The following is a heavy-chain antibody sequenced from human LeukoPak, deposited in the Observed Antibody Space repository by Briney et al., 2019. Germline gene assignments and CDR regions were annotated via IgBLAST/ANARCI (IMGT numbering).Heavy chain of an antibody. V-gene: IGHV1-69*04. J-gene: IGHJ4*02. D-gene: IGHD3-22*01. Sequence: SVKVSCKASVGTFTSYAISWVRQAPGQGLEWMGRIIPIFGIANYAQKFQGRVTITADKSTSTAYMELSSLRSEDTAVYYCARDLGYYDSSGLTWGQGTLVTVSS. CDR2: IIPIFGIA. CDR1: VGTFTSYA. CDR3: ARDLGYYDSSGLT.